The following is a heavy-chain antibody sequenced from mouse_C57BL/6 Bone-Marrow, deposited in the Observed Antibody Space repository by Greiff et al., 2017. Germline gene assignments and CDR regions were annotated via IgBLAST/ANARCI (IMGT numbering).Heavy chain of an antibody. D-gene: IGHD3-3*01. V-gene: IGHV1-82*01. CDR1: GYAFSSSW. Sequence: VQLQESGPELVKPGASVKISCKASGYAFSSSWMNWVKQRPGKGLEWIGRIYPGDGDTNYNGKFKGKATLTADKSSSTAYMQLSSLTSEDSAVYFCARWGTDFDYWGQGTTLTVSS. CDR3: ARWGTDFDY. CDR2: IYPGDGDT. J-gene: IGHJ2*01.